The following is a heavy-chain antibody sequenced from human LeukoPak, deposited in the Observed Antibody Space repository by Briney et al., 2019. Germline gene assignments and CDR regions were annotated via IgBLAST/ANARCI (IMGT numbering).Heavy chain of an antibody. V-gene: IGHV3-48*02. CDR3: ARDFGRGSLTGV. CDR2: ISGSSATI. CDR1: GFTFSSYR. Sequence: HTGRPLRLSCAASGFTFSSYRMHWLRQAPGKGLEWVSYISGSSATIYYADSVKGRFTISRDNDKNSLYLQMNSLRDEDTAVHYCARDFGRGSLTGVWGQGTTVTVSS. D-gene: IGHD3-16*01. J-gene: IGHJ6*02.